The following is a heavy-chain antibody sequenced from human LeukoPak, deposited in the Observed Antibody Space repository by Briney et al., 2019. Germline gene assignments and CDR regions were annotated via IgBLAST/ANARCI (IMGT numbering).Heavy chain of an antibody. J-gene: IGHJ6*03. D-gene: IGHD3-10*01. CDR1: GFTFSSYW. CDR3: ARVARGDYYYYYMDV. CDR2: INNDGSST. V-gene: IGHV3-74*01. Sequence: GGSLRLSCAASGFTFSSYWMRWVRHAPGKGLVWVSRINNDGSSTSYADSVQGRFTISRDNAKNTLYLQMNSLRAEDTALYYCARVARGDYYYYYMDVWGKGTTVTVSS.